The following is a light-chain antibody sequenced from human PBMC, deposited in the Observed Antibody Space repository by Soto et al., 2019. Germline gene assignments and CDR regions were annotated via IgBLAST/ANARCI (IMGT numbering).Light chain of an antibody. CDR3: QQRSNWPRS. CDR2: DAS. Sequence: EIVLTQSPATLSLSPGERATLSCRASQSVSSYLAWYQQKPGQAPRLLIYDASNRATGIPARFSGSGSGTDFTLTISSLVPEDVAVYYCQQRSNWPRSFGQGTNLEIK. V-gene: IGKV3-11*01. CDR1: QSVSSY. J-gene: IGKJ2*01.